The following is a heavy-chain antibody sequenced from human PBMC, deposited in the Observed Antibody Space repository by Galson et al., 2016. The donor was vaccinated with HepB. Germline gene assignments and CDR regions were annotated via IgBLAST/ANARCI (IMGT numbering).Heavy chain of an antibody. Sequence: SLRLSCAASGFTFSEHYMEWVRQAAGKGLEWVGRARNKPKSYSTAYASSVKGRFTISRDDSENSLYLQMNSLKTEDTAVYYCARDYYDGSCHYMDYWGRGTLVTVSS. V-gene: IGHV3-72*01. CDR3: ARDYYDGSCHYMDY. CDR1: GFTFSEHY. J-gene: IGHJ4*02. D-gene: IGHD3-22*01. CDR2: ARNKPKSYST.